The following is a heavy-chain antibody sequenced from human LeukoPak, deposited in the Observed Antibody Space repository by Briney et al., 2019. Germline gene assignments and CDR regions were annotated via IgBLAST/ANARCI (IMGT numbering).Heavy chain of an antibody. CDR3: ARIGSGWSFDY. D-gene: IGHD6-19*01. CDR2: ISFYDGNT. V-gene: IGHV1-18*01. Sequence: ASVKVSCTASGYIFTSYGIIWVRQAPGQGLEGMGWISFYDGNTNYAQKIQRSATTTTDTATSTAHMELRSMRSDDTAVYYCARIGSGWSFDYWGQGTLVTVSS. CDR1: GYIFTSYG. J-gene: IGHJ4*02.